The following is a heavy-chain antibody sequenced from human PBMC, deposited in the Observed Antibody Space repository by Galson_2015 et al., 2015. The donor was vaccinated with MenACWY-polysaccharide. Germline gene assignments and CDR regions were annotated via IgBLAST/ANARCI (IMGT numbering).Heavy chain of an antibody. D-gene: IGHD2-15*01. V-gene: IGHV3-33*01. CDR1: GSRFSNSG. CDR3: AREGSRIVFHAFDI. CDR2: IQYDGSIK. Sequence: SLRLSCAGSGSRFSNSGIHWVRQAPGKGLEWVAVIQYDGSIKAYADSVKGRFTISRDNSKNTVFLEMNTLGAEDTAVYYCAREGSRIVFHAFDIWGQWTMVTVSS. J-gene: IGHJ3*02.